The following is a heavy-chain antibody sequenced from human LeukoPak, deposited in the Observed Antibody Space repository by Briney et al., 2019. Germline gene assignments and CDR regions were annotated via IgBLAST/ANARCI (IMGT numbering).Heavy chain of an antibody. J-gene: IGHJ4*02. CDR1: GYTFTSYD. CDR2: MSPNSGNT. CDR3: ARGREYYYDSSGYRN. V-gene: IGHV1-8*01. Sequence: ASVKVSCKASGYTFTSYDINWVRQATGQGLEWMGWMSPNSGNTGYAQKFQGRVTMTRNTSISTAYMELSSLRSEDTAVYYCARGREYYYDSSGYRNWGQGTLVTVSS. D-gene: IGHD3-22*01.